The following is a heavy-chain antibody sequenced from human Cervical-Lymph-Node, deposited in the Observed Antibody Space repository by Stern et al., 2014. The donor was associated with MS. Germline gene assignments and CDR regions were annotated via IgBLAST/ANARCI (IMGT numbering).Heavy chain of an antibody. CDR3: ARGGAVTSSEYYFDY. Sequence: MQLVESGGGVVQPGRSLRLSCAASGFTFSYHAMHWVRQAPGKGLEWVAVISYDGSANYYAGSVKGRFTLSRENSKNTLYLQMNSLRAEDTAVYYCARGGAVTSSEYYFDYWGQGTLVTVSS. CDR1: GFTFSYHA. D-gene: IGHD4-17*01. J-gene: IGHJ4*02. CDR2: ISYDGSAN. V-gene: IGHV3-30*01.